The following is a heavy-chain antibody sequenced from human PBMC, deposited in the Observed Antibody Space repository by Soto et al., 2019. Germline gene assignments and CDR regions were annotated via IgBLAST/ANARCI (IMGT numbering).Heavy chain of an antibody. CDR3: ATSYDTGFDP. V-gene: IGHV1-18*04. Sequence: ASVKVSCKAYGYSFSTYAISWLRQAPGQGLEWMGLITPNNGKTNYAQKFQGRVTMTTDIPSSTAYMELRSLSYDDTATYYCATSYDTGFDPWGQGSLVTVSS. CDR1: GYSFSTYA. D-gene: IGHD3-22*01. CDR2: ITPNNGKT. J-gene: IGHJ5*02.